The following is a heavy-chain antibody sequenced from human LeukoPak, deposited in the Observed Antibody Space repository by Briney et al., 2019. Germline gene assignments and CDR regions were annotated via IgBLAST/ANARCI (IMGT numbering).Heavy chain of an antibody. CDR1: GFTFSSYE. J-gene: IGHJ4*02. CDR3: ARDAVAFSYDY. V-gene: IGHV3-48*03. CDR2: ISRSGRTI. Sequence: GGSLRLSCAASGFTFSSYEMTWVRQAPGEGLEWVSYISRSGRTIYYADSVKGRFTASRDTAKNSLYLQMNSLRAEDTAVYYCARDAVAFSYDYWGQGTLVTVSS. D-gene: IGHD2-15*01.